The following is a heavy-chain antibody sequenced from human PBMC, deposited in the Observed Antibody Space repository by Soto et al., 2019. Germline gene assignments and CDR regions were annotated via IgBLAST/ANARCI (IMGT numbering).Heavy chain of an antibody. D-gene: IGHD6-6*01. CDR2: ISSSSSTI. Sequence: GGSLRLSCAASGFTFSSYSMNWVRQAPGKGLEWVSYISSSSSTIYYADSVKGRFTISRDNAKNSLYLQMNSLRDEDTAVYYCAHSSSPYYYYGMDVWGQGTTVTVSS. J-gene: IGHJ6*02. V-gene: IGHV3-48*02. CDR1: GFTFSSYS. CDR3: AHSSSPYYYYGMDV.